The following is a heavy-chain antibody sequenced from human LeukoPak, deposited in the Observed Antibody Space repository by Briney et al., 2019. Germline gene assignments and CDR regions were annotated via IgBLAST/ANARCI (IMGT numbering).Heavy chain of an antibody. J-gene: IGHJ4*02. V-gene: IGHV1-8*01. CDR2: MNPNSGNT. CDR3: ARSVEMATTANY. D-gene: IGHD5-24*01. Sequence: ASVKVSSKASGYTFTSYDINWVRQATGQGFEWMGWMNPNSGNTGYAQKFQGRVTMTRNTSISTAYMELSRLRSDDTAVYYCARSVEMATTANYWGQGTLVTVSS. CDR1: GYTFTSYD.